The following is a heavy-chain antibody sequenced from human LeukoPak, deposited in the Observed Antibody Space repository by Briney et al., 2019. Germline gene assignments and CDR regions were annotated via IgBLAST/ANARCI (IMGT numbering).Heavy chain of an antibody. CDR2: ISSSSSYI. CDR1: GFTFSSYS. Sequence: GGSLRLSCAASGFTFSSYSMNWVRQAPGKGLEWVSSISSSSSYIYYADSVKGRFTISRDNAKNSLYLQMNSLRAEDTAVYYCARQSRYYDSSGYFYWGQGTLVTVSS. J-gene: IGHJ4*02. V-gene: IGHV3-21*01. CDR3: ARQSRYYDSSGYFY. D-gene: IGHD3-22*01.